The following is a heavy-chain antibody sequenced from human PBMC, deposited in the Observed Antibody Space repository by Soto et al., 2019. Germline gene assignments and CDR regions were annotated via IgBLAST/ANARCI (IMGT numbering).Heavy chain of an antibody. CDR1: GGTFSIYT. D-gene: IGHD1-26*01. Sequence: QVQLVQSGAEVKKPGSSVKVSCKASGGTFSIYTITWVRQAPGQGLEWMGRIIPMIGITTYAQKFQGRVTITADKSTSTVYMELSSLRSEETAVDYCARTLETGGSSSSVYFDYWGLGTLVTVSS. CDR2: IIPMIGIT. CDR3: ARTLETGGSSSSVYFDY. J-gene: IGHJ4*01. V-gene: IGHV1-69*02.